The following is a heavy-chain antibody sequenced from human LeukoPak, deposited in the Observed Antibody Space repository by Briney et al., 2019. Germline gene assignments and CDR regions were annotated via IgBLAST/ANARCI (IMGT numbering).Heavy chain of an antibody. CDR1: GGSISSSSYY. Sequence: SETLSLTCTVSGGSISSSSYYWGWIRQPPGKGLEWIGSIYYSGSTYYNPSLKSRVTISVDTSKNQFSLKLSSVTAADTAVYYCARRYSSGWSYFDYWGQGTLVTVSS. CDR2: IYYSGST. D-gene: IGHD6-19*01. J-gene: IGHJ4*02. CDR3: ARRYSSGWSYFDY. V-gene: IGHV4-39*01.